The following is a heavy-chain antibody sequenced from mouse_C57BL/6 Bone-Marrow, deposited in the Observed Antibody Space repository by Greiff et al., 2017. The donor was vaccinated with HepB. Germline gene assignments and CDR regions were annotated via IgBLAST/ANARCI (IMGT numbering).Heavy chain of an antibody. Sequence: EVQGVESGGDLVKPGGSLKLSCAASGFTFSSYGMSWVRQTPDKRLEWVATISSGGSYTYYPDSVKGRFTISRDNAKNTLYLQMSSLKSEDTAMYYCGRHGIVTTYDWYFDVWGTGTTVTVSS. CDR3: GRHGIVTTYDWYFDV. D-gene: IGHD2-5*01. CDR1: GFTFSSYG. J-gene: IGHJ1*03. V-gene: IGHV5-6*01. CDR2: ISSGGSYT.